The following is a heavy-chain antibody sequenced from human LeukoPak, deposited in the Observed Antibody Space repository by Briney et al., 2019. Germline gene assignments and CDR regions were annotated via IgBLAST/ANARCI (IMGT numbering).Heavy chain of an antibody. D-gene: IGHD6-13*01. J-gene: IGHJ6*02. V-gene: IGHV1-69*13. CDR3: ASSWTAAEVSYYYGMDV. CDR2: IIPIFGTA. CDR1: GGTFSSYA. Sequence: SVKVSCEASGGTFSSYAISWVRQAPGQGLEWMGGIIPIFGTANYAQKFQGRVTITADESTSTAYMELSSLRSEDTAVYYCASSWTAAEVSYYYGMDVWGQGTTVTVSS.